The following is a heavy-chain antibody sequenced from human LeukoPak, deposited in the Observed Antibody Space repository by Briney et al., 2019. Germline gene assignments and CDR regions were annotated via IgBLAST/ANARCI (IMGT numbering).Heavy chain of an antibody. CDR2: ISGSGGST. CDR1: GFNFSAHY. CDR3: AKDLGMGGYDLQDAFDY. V-gene: IGHV3-23*01. Sequence: GGSLRLSCAASGFNFSAHYMNWVRQAPGKGLEWVSAISGSGGSTYYADSVKGRFTISRDNSKNTLYLQMNSLRAEDTAVYYCAKDLGMGGYDLQDAFDYWGQGTLVTVSS. D-gene: IGHD3-22*01. J-gene: IGHJ4*02.